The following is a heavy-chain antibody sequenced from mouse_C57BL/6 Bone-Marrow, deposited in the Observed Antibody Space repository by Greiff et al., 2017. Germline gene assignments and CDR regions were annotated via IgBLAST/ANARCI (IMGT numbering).Heavy chain of an antibody. Sequence: VQLQQPGAELVKPGASVKLSCKASGYTFTSYWMQWVKQRPGQGLEWIGEIDPSDSYTNYNQKFKGKATLTVDTSSSTAYMQLSSLTSEDSAVYYCAREPLQWEIDYWGQGTSVTVSS. CDR2: IDPSDSYT. J-gene: IGHJ4*01. CDR1: GYTFTSYW. V-gene: IGHV1-50*01. CDR3: AREPLQWEIDY. D-gene: IGHD1-2*01.